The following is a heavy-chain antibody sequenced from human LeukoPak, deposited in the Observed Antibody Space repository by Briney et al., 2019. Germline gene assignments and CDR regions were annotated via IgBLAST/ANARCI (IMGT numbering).Heavy chain of an antibody. CDR3: ARVANASTWGPDC. Sequence: GGSLRLSCAASGFTFSNYGMHWVRQAPGKGLEWVSLIWYDGSNKYYADSVKGRFTISRDNSKNTLFVQMNSLRAEDTALYYCARVANASTWGPDCWGQGTLVTVSS. CDR2: IWYDGSNK. V-gene: IGHV3-33*01. D-gene: IGHD6-13*01. CDR1: GFTFSNYG. J-gene: IGHJ4*02.